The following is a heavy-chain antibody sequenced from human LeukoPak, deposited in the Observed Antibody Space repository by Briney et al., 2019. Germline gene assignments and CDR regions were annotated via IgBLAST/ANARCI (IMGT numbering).Heavy chain of an antibody. D-gene: IGHD5-18*01. CDR3: ARGRWVLQLWYYNWFDP. J-gene: IGHJ5*02. CDR1: GGSFSGYY. CDR2: INHSGST. Sequence: PSETLSLTCAVYGGSFSGYYWSWIRQPPGKGLEWIGEINHSGSTNYNPSLESRVTISVDTSKNQFSLKLSSVTAADTAVYYCARGRWVLQLWYYNWFDPWGQGTLVTVSS. V-gene: IGHV4-34*01.